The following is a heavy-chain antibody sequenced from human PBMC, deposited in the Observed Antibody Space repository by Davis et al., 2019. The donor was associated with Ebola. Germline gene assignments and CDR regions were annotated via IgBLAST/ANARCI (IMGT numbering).Heavy chain of an antibody. V-gene: IGHV3-48*01. Sequence: GESLKISCAASGFTFSSYSMNWVRQAPGKGLEWVSYISSSGSTIYYADSVKGRFTISRDNSKNTLYLQMNSLRAEDTAVYYCAKAVGPYYYYGMDVWGQGTTVTVSS. CDR3: AKAVGPYYYYGMDV. CDR2: ISSSGSTI. D-gene: IGHD2-15*01. CDR1: GFTFSSYS. J-gene: IGHJ6*02.